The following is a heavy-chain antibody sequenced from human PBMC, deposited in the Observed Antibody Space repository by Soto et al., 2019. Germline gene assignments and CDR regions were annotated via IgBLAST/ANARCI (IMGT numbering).Heavy chain of an antibody. D-gene: IGHD1-26*01. CDR1: GFTFRSYG. CDR2: ISYDGSNK. CDR3: ERLLREGILRAAPPLGY. Sequence: GGSLRLSCAASGFTFRSYGMHWVRQAPGKGLEWVAAISYDGSNKYYADSVKGRFTVSRDNSENTLSLEMNSLRTEDTAVYYCERLLREGILRAAPPLGYCGHGTRVTVSP. V-gene: IGHV3-30*03. J-gene: IGHJ4*01.